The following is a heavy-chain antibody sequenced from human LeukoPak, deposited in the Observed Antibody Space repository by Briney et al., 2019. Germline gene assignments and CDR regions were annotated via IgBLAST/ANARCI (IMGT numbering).Heavy chain of an antibody. Sequence: PGGSLRLSCIASGFTFSSYAMSWVRQAPGRGLEWVSAISGSGGSTYYADSVKGRFTISRDNSKNTLYLQMNSLRAEDTAVYYCASRGTEGGVIIKVNDYWGQGTLVTVSS. D-gene: IGHD3-10*01. J-gene: IGHJ4*02. V-gene: IGHV3-23*01. CDR1: GFTFSSYA. CDR2: ISGSGGST. CDR3: ASRGTEGGVIIKVNDY.